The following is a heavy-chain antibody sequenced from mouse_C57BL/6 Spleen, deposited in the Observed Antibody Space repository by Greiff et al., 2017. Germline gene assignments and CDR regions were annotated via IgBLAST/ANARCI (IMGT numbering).Heavy chain of an antibody. CDR3: ARKGGYHFDY. V-gene: IGHV1-22*01. CDR1: GYTFTDYY. J-gene: IGHJ2*01. Sequence: VQLQQSGPELVKPGASVKMSCKASGYTFTDYYMHWVKQSHGKSLEWIGYINPNNGGTSYNQKFKGKATLTVNKSSSTAYMELRSLTSEDSAVXYCARKGGYHFDYWGKGTTLTVSS. D-gene: IGHD2-2*01. CDR2: INPNNGGT.